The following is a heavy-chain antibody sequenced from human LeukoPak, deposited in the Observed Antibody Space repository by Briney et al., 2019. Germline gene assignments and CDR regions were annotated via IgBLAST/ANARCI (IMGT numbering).Heavy chain of an antibody. CDR2: IYYSGST. CDR1: GGSISSYH. D-gene: IGHD2/OR15-2a*01. V-gene: IGHV4-59*12. J-gene: IGHJ4*02. CDR3: ARALWRTTAFDY. Sequence: SETLSLTCTVSGGSISSYHWSWIRQPPGEGLEWIGYIYYSGSTYYNPSLKSRVTISVDTSKNQFSLKLSSVTAADTAVYYCARALWRTTAFDYWGQGTLVTVSS.